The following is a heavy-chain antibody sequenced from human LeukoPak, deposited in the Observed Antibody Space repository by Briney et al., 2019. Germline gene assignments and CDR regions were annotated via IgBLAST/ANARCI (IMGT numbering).Heavy chain of an antibody. CDR3: ACGELLLFGY. CDR2: FSSGDGRT. V-gene: IGHV3-23*01. Sequence: GGSLRLSCAASAFTFRIYAMSWVRQAPGKGLEWVSVFSSGDGRTYYADSVKGRFTISRDNSENTLYVQMNSLRVEDTAVYYCACGELLLFGYWGQGKLVTVSS. CDR1: AFTFRIYA. D-gene: IGHD3-10*01. J-gene: IGHJ4*02.